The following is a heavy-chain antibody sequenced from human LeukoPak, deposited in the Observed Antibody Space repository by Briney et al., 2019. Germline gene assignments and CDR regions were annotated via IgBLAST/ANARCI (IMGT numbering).Heavy chain of an antibody. J-gene: IGHJ4*02. V-gene: IGHV1-8*03. Sequence: GASVKVSCKASGYTFTSYDINWVRQATGQGLEWMGWMNPNSGNTGYAQKFQGRVTITRNTSISTAYMELSSLRSEDTAVYYCARGLVPAAHDAFDYWGQGTLVTVSS. CDR1: GYTFTSYD. CDR2: MNPNSGNT. D-gene: IGHD2-2*01. CDR3: ARGLVPAAHDAFDY.